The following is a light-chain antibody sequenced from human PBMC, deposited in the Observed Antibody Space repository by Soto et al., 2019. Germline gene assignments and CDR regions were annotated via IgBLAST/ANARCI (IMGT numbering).Light chain of an antibody. CDR2: NVY. Sequence: QSVLTQPASVSGSPGQSITISGAGTSSDVGAYNFVSWHQQHPGKAPKLMIYNVYDRPSGISYRFSGSKSGNTASLTISGLQGEDEADYYCSAYTVSRTYVFGTGTKVTVL. CDR3: SAYTVSRTYV. V-gene: IGLV2-14*03. CDR1: SSDVGAYNF. J-gene: IGLJ1*01.